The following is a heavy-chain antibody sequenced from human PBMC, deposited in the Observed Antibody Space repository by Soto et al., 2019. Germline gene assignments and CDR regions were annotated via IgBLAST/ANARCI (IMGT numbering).Heavy chain of an antibody. Sequence: QVQLVQSGAEVKKPGASVKVSCKASGYTFTSYDINWVRQATGQGLEWMGWMNPNSGNTGYAQKFQGRVTWTGNTPISQAYLGRGTLRSGKPACYYGPESIMASGDRNWGKGTLVTVSS. J-gene: IGHJ4*02. V-gene: IGHV1-8*01. CDR2: MNPNSGNT. CDR3: PESIMASGDRN. D-gene: IGHD2-21*02. CDR1: GYTFTSYD.